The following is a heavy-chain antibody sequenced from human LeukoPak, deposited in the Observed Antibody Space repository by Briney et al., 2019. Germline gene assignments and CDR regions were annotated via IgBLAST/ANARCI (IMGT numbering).Heavy chain of an antibody. CDR1: GYTFITYY. Sequence: ASVKVSCKASGYTFITYYVHWVRQAPGQGLEWMGWINPNSGGTNYAQKFQGRVTMTRDTSISTAYMELSRLRSDDTAVYYCARDPGYCSGGSCIRSNWFDPWGQGTLVTVSS. CDR3: ARDPGYCSGGSCIRSNWFDP. CDR2: INPNSGGT. J-gene: IGHJ5*02. D-gene: IGHD2-15*01. V-gene: IGHV1-2*02.